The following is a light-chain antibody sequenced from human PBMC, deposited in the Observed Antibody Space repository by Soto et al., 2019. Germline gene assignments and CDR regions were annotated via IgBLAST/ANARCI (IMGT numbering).Light chain of an antibody. J-gene: IGKJ4*01. Sequence: EIVLTQSPATLSLSPGERATLSCRASQSVRSFLAWYQQKPGQAPRLLIYNASNRASGIPARFSGSGSGTDFTLTITSLEPEDFALYYCQQRGSWPPLTFGGGTKVEIK. CDR3: QQRGSWPPLT. CDR2: NAS. CDR1: QSVRSF. V-gene: IGKV3-11*01.